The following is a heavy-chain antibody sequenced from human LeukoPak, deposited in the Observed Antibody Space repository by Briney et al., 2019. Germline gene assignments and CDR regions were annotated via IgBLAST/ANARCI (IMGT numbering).Heavy chain of an antibody. V-gene: IGHV3-21*01. CDR3: ARVSYYDFWSGFDY. Sequence: PGGSLRLSCAASGFTFSSYSMNWVRQAPGKGLEWVSSISSSSSYIYYADSVKGRFTISRDNSKNTLYLQMNSLRAEDTAVYYCARVSYYDFWSGFDYWGQGTLVTVSS. CDR2: ISSSSSYI. D-gene: IGHD3-3*01. CDR1: GFTFSSYS. J-gene: IGHJ4*02.